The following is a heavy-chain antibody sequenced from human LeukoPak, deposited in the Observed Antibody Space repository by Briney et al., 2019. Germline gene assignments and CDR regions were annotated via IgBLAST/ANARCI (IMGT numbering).Heavy chain of an antibody. CDR3: ASSYMGMTTINFDS. CDR1: GGSMFSYY. D-gene: IGHD3-9*01. V-gene: IGHV4-59*01. CDR2: IYYTGST. Sequence: SETLSLTCSVSGGSMFSYYWSWIRQPPGKGLEWVGYIYYTGSTNYNPPLKSRVTISPDTSKKQFSLKLSSVTAADTAVYYCASSYMGMTTINFDSWGQGTLVTVSS. J-gene: IGHJ4*02.